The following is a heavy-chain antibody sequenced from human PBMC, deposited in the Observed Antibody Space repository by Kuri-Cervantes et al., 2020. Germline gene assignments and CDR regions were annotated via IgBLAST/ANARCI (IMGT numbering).Heavy chain of an antibody. V-gene: IGHV1-2*02. CDR3: ARDGLVGATMWAPDLFDY. CDR2: INPNSGGT. Sequence: ASVKVSCKASGYTFTGYYMHWVRQAPGQGLEWMGWINPNSGGTNYAQKLQGRVTMTTDTSTSTAYMELRSLRSDDTAVYYCARDGLVGATMWAPDLFDYWGQGTLVTVSS. J-gene: IGHJ4*02. CDR1: GYTFTGYY. D-gene: IGHD1-26*01.